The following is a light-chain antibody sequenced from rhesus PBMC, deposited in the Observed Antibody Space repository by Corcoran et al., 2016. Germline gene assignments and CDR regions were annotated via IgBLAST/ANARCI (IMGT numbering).Light chain of an antibody. CDR3: QQYNNWPFT. CDR1: QSGSSS. V-gene: IGKV3-35*01. CDR2: DSS. Sequence: EIVLTQSPATLSSSPGERATLSCRASQSGSSSLAWYQQKPGLPPRLLIYDSSNRASGIPDRLSGSGSGTDFTLTISSLEPEDIGVYSCQQYNNWPFTFGPGTKLDIK. J-gene: IGKJ3*01.